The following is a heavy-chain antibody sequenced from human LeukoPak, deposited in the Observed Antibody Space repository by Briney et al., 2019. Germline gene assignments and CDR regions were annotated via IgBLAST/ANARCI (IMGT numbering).Heavy chain of an antibody. V-gene: IGHV6-1*01. CDR2: TYYRSKWYN. Sequence: SQTLSLTCAISGDSVSSYTAAWNWIRQSPSRGLEWLERTYYRSKWYNDYGESVKSRITIDPDTSKNQFSLQLNSVTPEDTAVYYCARDGWPAFDYWGQGTLVTVSS. CDR3: ARDGWPAFDY. CDR1: GDSVSSYTAA. D-gene: IGHD2-15*01. J-gene: IGHJ4*02.